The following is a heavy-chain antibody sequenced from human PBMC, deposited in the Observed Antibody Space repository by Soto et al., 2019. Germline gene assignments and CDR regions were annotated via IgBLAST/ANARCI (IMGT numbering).Heavy chain of an antibody. Sequence: EVQLLESGGGLVQPGGSLRLSCAASGFTFSSYAMSWVRQAPGKGLEWVSAISGSGGSTYYADSVKGRFTISRDNSKNPLYLQMNSLRAEDTAVYYCAKDDDYGDYVDYWGQGTLVTVSS. CDR1: GFTFSSYA. CDR3: AKDDDYGDYVDY. D-gene: IGHD4-17*01. CDR2: ISGSGGST. V-gene: IGHV3-23*01. J-gene: IGHJ4*02.